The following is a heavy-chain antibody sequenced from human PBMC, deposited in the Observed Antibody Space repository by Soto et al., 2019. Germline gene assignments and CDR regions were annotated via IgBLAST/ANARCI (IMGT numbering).Heavy chain of an antibody. V-gene: IGHV4-30-4*01. Sequence: QVQLQESGPGLVKPSQTLSLTCTVSGGSISSGDYYWSWIRQPPGKGLEWIGYIYYSGSTYYNPSLKSRVTTSVDTSKNQFSLKLSSVTAAATAEYSSARVGGFGATTIDYWGQGTLVTVSS. CDR2: IYYSGST. D-gene: IGHD3-10*01. CDR3: ARVGGFGATTIDY. J-gene: IGHJ4*02. CDR1: GGSISSGDYY.